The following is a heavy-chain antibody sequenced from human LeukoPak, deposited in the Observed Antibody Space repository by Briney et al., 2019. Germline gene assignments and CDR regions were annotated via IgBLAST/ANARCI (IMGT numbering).Heavy chain of an antibody. J-gene: IGHJ4*02. Sequence: SETLSLTCAVSGGSFSGHYWSWIRQSPGKGLECIGEVSHSGSTNYNPSLTGRVTISVDTSKKQFSLKLSSVTAADTAVYYCARGYGSGSYYLDYWGQGTLVTVSS. CDR2: VSHSGST. D-gene: IGHD3-10*01. V-gene: IGHV4-34*01. CDR1: GGSFSGHY. CDR3: ARGYGSGSYYLDY.